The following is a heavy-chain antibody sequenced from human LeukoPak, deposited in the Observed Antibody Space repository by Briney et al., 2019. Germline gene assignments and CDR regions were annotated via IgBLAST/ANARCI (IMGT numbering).Heavy chain of an antibody. CDR1: GGSISSYY. D-gene: IGHD3-10*01. CDR3: ARGSRVYYFDY. Sequence: PSETLSLTCTVSGGSISSYYWSWSRQPPGKGLGWIGEIYYSGSTNYNPSLKSRVTISVDTSKTQFSLKLSSVTAADTAVYYCARGSRVYYFDYWGQGTLVTVSS. CDR2: IYYSGST. V-gene: IGHV4-59*01. J-gene: IGHJ4*02.